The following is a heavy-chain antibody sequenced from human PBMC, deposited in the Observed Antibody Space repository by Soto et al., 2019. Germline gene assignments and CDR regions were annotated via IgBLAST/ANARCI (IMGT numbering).Heavy chain of an antibody. Sequence: QVQLVESGGGVVQPGRSLRLSCAASGFTFSSYGMHCVRQAPGKGLEWVAVISYDGSNKYYADSVKGRFTISRDNSKNTLYLQMNSLRAEDTAVYYCAKEDVTLALDYWGQGTLVTVSS. V-gene: IGHV3-30*18. CDR1: GFTFSSYG. CDR3: AKEDVTLALDY. J-gene: IGHJ4*02. D-gene: IGHD3-3*02. CDR2: ISYDGSNK.